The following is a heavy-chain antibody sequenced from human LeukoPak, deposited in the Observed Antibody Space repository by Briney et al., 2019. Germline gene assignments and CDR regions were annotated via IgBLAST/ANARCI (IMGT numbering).Heavy chain of an antibody. CDR1: GYTFTSYG. D-gene: IGHD5-12*01. J-gene: IGHJ4*02. V-gene: IGHV1-18*01. Sequence: ASGKVSCKASGYTFTSYGISWVRQAPGQGLGWVGWINAYNGNTNYAQKLQGRVTMTTDTSTSTAYMELRSLRSEDTAVYYCARAVADIVATIRHFDYGGQGTLVTVSS. CDR2: INAYNGNT. CDR3: ARAVADIVATIRHFDY.